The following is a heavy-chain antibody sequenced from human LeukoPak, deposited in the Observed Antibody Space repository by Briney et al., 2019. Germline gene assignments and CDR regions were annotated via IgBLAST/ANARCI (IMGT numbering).Heavy chain of an antibody. CDR2: INTNTGNP. CDR1: GCTFTSYA. D-gene: IGHD6-13*01. Sequence: ASVKASCKASGCTFTSYAMNWVRQAPGQGLEWMGWINTNTGNPTYAQGFTGRFVFSLDTSVSTAYLQISSLKAEDTAVYYCARVTSLIAAAVANAFDIWGQGTMVTVSS. CDR3: ARVTSLIAAAVANAFDI. V-gene: IGHV7-4-1*02. J-gene: IGHJ3*02.